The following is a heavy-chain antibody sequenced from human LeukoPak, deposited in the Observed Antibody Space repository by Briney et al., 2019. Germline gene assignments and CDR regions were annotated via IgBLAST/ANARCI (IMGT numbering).Heavy chain of an antibody. D-gene: IGHD3-22*01. CDR2: ISSSSSYI. CDR3: ARVGDSSGSPFDY. CDR1: GFTFSSYS. Sequence: GGSRRLSCAASGFTFSSYSMTWVRQAPGKGLEWVSSISSSSSYIYYADSVKGRFTISRDNAKNSLYLQMNSLRAEDTVVYYCARVGDSSGSPFDYWGQGTLVTVSS. V-gene: IGHV3-21*01. J-gene: IGHJ4*02.